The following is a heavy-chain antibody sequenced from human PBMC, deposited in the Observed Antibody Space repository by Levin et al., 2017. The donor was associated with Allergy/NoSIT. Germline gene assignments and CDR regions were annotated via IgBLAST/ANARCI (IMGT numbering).Heavy chain of an antibody. J-gene: IGHJ4*02. CDR1: GYSFTNYW. CDR3: ARQGYSGNYLADY. V-gene: IGHV5-51*01. Sequence: ASVKVSCKGSGYSFTNYWIGWVRQMPGKGLEWMGIIYPGDSDTRYSPPFQGQVTISADKSISTAYLQWSSLKASDTAMYYCARQGYSGNYLADYWGQGTLVTVSS. D-gene: IGHD1-26*01. CDR2: IYPGDSDT.